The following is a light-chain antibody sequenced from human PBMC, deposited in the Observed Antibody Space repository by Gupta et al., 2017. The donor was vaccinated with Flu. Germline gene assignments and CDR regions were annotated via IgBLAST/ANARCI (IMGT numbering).Light chain of an antibody. V-gene: IGLV1-40*01. CDR2: GNN. J-gene: IGLJ3*02. CDR1: SSDIGAGYD. CDR3: QSYDSSLSGSV. Sequence: QSVLTQPPSVSGAPGQRLTISCTGSSSDIGAGYDVNWYQQLPGTAPKLLIYGNNNRPSGVPDRFSGSKSGTSASLAITGLQAEDEADYYCQSYDSSLSGSVFGGGTKLTVL.